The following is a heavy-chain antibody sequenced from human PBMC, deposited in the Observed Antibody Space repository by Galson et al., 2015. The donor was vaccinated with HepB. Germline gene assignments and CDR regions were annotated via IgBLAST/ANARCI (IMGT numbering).Heavy chain of an antibody. CDR1: GLTFSTFT. Sequence: SLRLSCAASGLTFSTFTMNWVRQAPGKGLEWVSSISGTSSYIYYADSVKGRFTISRDNAQNSLYLQMSSLRVEDTAMYYCASLSIPSAPVDFAYWGQGTLVTVSS. V-gene: IGHV3-21*06. D-gene: IGHD2-2*01. J-gene: IGHJ4*02. CDR2: ISGTSSYI. CDR3: ASLSIPSAPVDFAY.